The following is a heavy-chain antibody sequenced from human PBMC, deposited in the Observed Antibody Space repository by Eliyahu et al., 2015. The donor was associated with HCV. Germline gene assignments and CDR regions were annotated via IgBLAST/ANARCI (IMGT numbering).Heavy chain of an antibody. CDR2: ISYLATT. J-gene: IGHJ4*02. Sequence: QLLLQESGPGLVKPSETLSLTCAVPGDSISSNNHYWDWIRQPPGKXLEWIGSISYLATTYYNPSLRGRVTISADTAKNQFSLRVPSVTAADTALYYCARRRNIPGRLTGTDSWGQGTLVIVSS. CDR3: ARRRNIPGRLTGTDS. CDR1: GDSISSNNHY. D-gene: IGHD7-27*01. V-gene: IGHV4-39*01.